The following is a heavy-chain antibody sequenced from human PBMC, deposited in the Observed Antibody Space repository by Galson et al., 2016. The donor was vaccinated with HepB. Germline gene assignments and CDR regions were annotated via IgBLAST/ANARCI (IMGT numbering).Heavy chain of an antibody. CDR2: ISYSGST. D-gene: IGHD3-10*01. V-gene: IGHV4-39*01. Sequence: SETLSLTCTVSGGSIVSNDYYWGWIRQAPGKGLEWIESISYSGSTFHNPSLKGRVITSVDTAKNQFSLVLKSVTATDTAVYYCARQGMVRGSNLFDTWGQGGLVTVSS. CDR3: ARQGMVRGSNLFDT. CDR1: GGSIVSNDYY. J-gene: IGHJ5*02.